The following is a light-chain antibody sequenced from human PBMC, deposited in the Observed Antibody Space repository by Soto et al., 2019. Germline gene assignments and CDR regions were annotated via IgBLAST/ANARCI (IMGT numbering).Light chain of an antibody. V-gene: IGLV2-14*01. CDR1: SSDVGGYAY. CDR3: SSYTRSTTPV. CDR2: EVS. J-gene: IGLJ2*01. Sequence: QSVLTQPASVSGSPGQTITISCTGTSSDVGGYAYVSWYQQYPGKVPKLVISEVSNRPSGVSHRFSGSRSGNTASLTISGLQAEDEADYHCSSYTRSTTPVFGGGTMVTVL.